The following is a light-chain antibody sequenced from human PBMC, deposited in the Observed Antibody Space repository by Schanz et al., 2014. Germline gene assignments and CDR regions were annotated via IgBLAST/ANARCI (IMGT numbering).Light chain of an antibody. J-gene: IGLJ3*02. CDR1: SSDIGSFTL. CDR3: SSYAGSNKEV. CDR2: EAN. V-gene: IGLV2-14*02. Sequence: QSALTQPASVSGSLGQSITISCTGTSSDIGSFTLVSWHRQHPGKAPKLMIYEANKRPSGVPDRFSGSKSGNTASLTVSGLQAEDEADYYCSSYAGSNKEVFGGGTKLTVL.